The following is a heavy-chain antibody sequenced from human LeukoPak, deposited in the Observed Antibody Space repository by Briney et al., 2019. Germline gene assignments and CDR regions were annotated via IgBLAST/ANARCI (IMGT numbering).Heavy chain of an antibody. CDR3: ARMDDYTNYYFDY. D-gene: IGHD4-11*01. V-gene: IGHV3-64*01. Sequence: GGSLRLSCAASGCTFTRFAMYWVRQAPGKGLEFVSAISSNGDRTYYARSVKGRFTISRDNAKNTVDLQMGSLRPEDMGVYFCARMDDYTNYYFDYWGQGTMVTVSS. J-gene: IGHJ4*02. CDR1: GCTFTRFA. CDR2: ISSNGDRT.